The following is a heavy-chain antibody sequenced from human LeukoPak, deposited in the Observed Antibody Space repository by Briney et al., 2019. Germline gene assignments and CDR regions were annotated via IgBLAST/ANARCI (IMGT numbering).Heavy chain of an antibody. J-gene: IGHJ4*02. CDR1: GFTFSSYS. CDR2: ISSSSSYI. V-gene: IGHV3-21*04. D-gene: IGHD3-22*01. Sequence: GGSLRLSCAASGFTFSSYSMNWVRQAPGKGLEWVSSISSSSSYIYYADSVKGRFTISRDNAKNSLYLQMNSLRAEDTALYYCAKDYYDSSGYWYFDYWGQGTLVTVSS. CDR3: AKDYYDSSGYWYFDY.